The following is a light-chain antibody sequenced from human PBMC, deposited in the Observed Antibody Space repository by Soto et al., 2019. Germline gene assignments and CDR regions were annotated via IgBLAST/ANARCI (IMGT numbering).Light chain of an antibody. Sequence: QAVVTQSASVSGSPGQSITISCTGTSSDVGGYNYVSWYQQHPGKAPKLIIYEVSNRPSGVSNRFSGSKSGNTASLTISGLQAEDEADYYCNSYTSKSTGVFGTGTKVTVL. V-gene: IGLV2-14*01. J-gene: IGLJ1*01. CDR3: NSYTSKSTGV. CDR2: EVS. CDR1: SSDVGGYNY.